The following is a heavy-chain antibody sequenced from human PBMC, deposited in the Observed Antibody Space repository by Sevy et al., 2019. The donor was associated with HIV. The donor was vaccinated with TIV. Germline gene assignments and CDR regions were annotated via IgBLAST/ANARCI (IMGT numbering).Heavy chain of an antibody. CDR3: ARGRGYYDSSGYYPDYYYYYGMDV. J-gene: IGHJ6*02. CDR2: ISSSGSTI. Sequence: GGSLRLSCAASGFTFSDYYMNWIRQAPGKGLEWVSYISSSGSTIYYADSVKGRFTISRDNAKNSLYLQMNSLRAEDTAVYYCARGRGYYDSSGYYPDYYYYYGMDVWGQGTTVTVSS. V-gene: IGHV3-11*01. D-gene: IGHD3-22*01. CDR1: GFTFSDYY.